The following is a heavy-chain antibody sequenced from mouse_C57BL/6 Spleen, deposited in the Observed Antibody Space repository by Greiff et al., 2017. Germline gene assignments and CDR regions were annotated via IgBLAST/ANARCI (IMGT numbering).Heavy chain of an antibody. CDR3: ARGAGYPYYFDY. Sequence: DVQLVESGGGLVKPGGSLKLSCAASGFTFSDYGMHWVRQAPEKGLEWVAYISSGSSTIYYADTVKGRFTIPRDNAKNTLFLQMTSLRSEDTAMYYCARGAGYPYYFDYWGQGTTLTVSS. D-gene: IGHD2-2*01. J-gene: IGHJ2*01. V-gene: IGHV5-17*01. CDR2: ISSGSSTI. CDR1: GFTFSDYG.